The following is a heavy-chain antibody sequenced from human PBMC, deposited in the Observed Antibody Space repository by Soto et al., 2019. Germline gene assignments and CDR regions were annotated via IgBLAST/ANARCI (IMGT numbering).Heavy chain of an antibody. V-gene: IGHV3-48*02. Sequence: GYLRLSCAASGFTFSSHKMNWVCQAPGKGLEWVSYISSSSSTIYYIDSVKGLFTISRDNAKNSLYLQMNSLRDQDAAVYYCARLHGRTGDLDYWGQGILL. CDR2: ISSSSSTI. CDR3: ARLHGRTGDLDY. J-gene: IGHJ4*02. D-gene: IGHD7-27*01. CDR1: GFTFSSHK.